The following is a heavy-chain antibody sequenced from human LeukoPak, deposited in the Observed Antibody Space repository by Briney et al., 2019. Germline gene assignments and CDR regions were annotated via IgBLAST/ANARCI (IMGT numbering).Heavy chain of an antibody. J-gene: IGHJ5*02. CDR3: ARRRESRNWFDP. D-gene: IGHD5-24*01. CDR2: IYYSGST. Sequence: SETLSLTCTVSGGSISSSNYYWDWIRQPPGTGLEWIGTIYYSGSTYYNPSLKSRVTISVDTSRNQFSLKLTSVTAADTAVYYCARRRESRNWFDPWGQGTLVTVSS. V-gene: IGHV4-39*01. CDR1: GGSISSSNYY.